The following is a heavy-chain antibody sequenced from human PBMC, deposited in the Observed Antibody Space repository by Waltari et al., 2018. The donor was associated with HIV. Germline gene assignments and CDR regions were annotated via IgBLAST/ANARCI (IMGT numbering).Heavy chain of an antibody. CDR2: INHSGST. J-gene: IGHJ2*01. D-gene: IGHD3-16*02. V-gene: IGHV4-34*01. Sequence: QVQLQQWGAGLLKPSETLSLTCAVYGGSFSGYYWSWIRQPPGKGLEWIGEINHSGSTNYNPSLKSRVTISVDTSKNQFSLKLSSVTAADTAVYYCASRGGSYRGSWYFDLWGRGTLVTVSS. CDR1: GGSFSGYY. CDR3: ASRGGSYRGSWYFDL.